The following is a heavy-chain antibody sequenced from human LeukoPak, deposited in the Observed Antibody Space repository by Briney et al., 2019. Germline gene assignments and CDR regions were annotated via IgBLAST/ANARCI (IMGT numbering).Heavy chain of an antibody. Sequence: PGGSLRLSCAASGFSASGLTFSDYALTWVRQAPGKGLEWVSTITRKGGGGLSYYAASVKGRFTISRDNSMNTMHLQMNRLRADDTALYYCARRYCGSDSCYVAYSGYGVADFDSWGQGTLVTVSS. V-gene: IGHV3-23*01. CDR3: ARRYCGSDSCYVAYSGYGVADFDS. D-gene: IGHD5-12*01. J-gene: IGHJ4*02. CDR2: ITRKGGGGLS. CDR1: GFSASGLTFSDYA.